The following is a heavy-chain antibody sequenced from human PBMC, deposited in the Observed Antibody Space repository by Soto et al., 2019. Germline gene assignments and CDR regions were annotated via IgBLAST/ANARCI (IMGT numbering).Heavy chain of an antibody. Sequence: GGSLRLSCAASGFTFSSYGMHWVRQAPGKGLEWVAVISYDGSNKYYADSVKGRFAISRDNSKNTLYLQMNSLRAEDTAVYYCAKDRGSGSYYTYYFAYWGQGTLVTVSS. CDR2: ISYDGSNK. CDR1: GFTFSSYG. J-gene: IGHJ4*02. CDR3: AKDRGSGSYYTYYFAY. V-gene: IGHV3-30*18. D-gene: IGHD3-10*01.